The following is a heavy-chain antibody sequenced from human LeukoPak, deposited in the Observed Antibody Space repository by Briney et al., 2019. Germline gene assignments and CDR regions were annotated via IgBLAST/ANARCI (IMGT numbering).Heavy chain of an antibody. Sequence: TGGSLRLSCAASGFPFSTYAMRCVRQAPGKGLEWVAVMSYDGSNKYHADSVKGRFTISRDNSKNTLYLQMNSLRPDDTAVYYCAKAGCSSTNCYENYWGQGTLVTVSS. J-gene: IGHJ4*02. D-gene: IGHD2-2*01. CDR1: GFPFSTYA. V-gene: IGHV3-30*18. CDR2: MSYDGSNK. CDR3: AKAGCSSTNCYENY.